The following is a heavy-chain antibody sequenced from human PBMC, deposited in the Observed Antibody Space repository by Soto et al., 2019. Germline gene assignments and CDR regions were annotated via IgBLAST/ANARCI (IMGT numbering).Heavy chain of an antibody. Sequence: SETLSLTCTVSGGSISTYYWSWIRQPPGKGLDWIGYIYYSGSTNYNPSLKSRVTISVDTSKNQFSLKLSSVAAADTAVYYCARAARGYSYGPYDYWGQGTVVTVSS. CDR2: IYYSGST. V-gene: IGHV4-59*01. CDR1: GGSISTYY. CDR3: ARAARGYSYGPYDY. J-gene: IGHJ4*02. D-gene: IGHD5-18*01.